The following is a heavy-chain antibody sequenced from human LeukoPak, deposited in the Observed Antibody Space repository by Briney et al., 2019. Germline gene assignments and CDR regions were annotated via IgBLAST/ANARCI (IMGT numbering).Heavy chain of an antibody. CDR3: ARENYGSGSYYKT. V-gene: IGHV4-39*02. Sequence: PSETLSLTCTVSGGSISSSSYYWGWIRQPPGKGLEWIGSIYYSGSTYYNPSLKSRVTISVDTSKNQFSLKLNSVTAADTAVYYCARENYGSGSYYKTWGQGTLVTVSS. J-gene: IGHJ5*02. CDR2: IYYSGST. CDR1: GGSISSSSYY. D-gene: IGHD3-10*01.